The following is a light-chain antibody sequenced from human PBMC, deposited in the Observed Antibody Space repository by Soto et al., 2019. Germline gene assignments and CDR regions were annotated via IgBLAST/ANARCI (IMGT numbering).Light chain of an antibody. CDR3: QHFDVSLT. CDR1: QSVDSST. Sequence: EVVLTQSLGTLSLSPGERATLSCRASQSVDSSTLAWYQQKPGQAPRLLISGASKRATGTPDRFSGSGSGTDFTLISSRQEPDYFAVCCCQHFDVSLTFGGGTKVDIK. CDR2: GAS. V-gene: IGKV3-20*01. J-gene: IGKJ4*01.